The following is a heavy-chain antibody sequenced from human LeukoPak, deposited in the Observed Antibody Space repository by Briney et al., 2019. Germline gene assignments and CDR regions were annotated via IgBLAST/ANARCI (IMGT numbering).Heavy chain of an antibody. Sequence: GGSLRLSCAASGFTFSSYWMSWVRQAPGKGLEWVADIKKDGSEKYDVDAVKGRFTISRDNAKNSLYLQMNSLRAEDTAVYYCTRDRDMVRALFDYWGQGTLVTVSS. J-gene: IGHJ4*02. CDR2: IKKDGSEK. CDR1: GFTFSSYW. V-gene: IGHV3-7*01. CDR3: TRDRDMVRALFDY. D-gene: IGHD3-10*01.